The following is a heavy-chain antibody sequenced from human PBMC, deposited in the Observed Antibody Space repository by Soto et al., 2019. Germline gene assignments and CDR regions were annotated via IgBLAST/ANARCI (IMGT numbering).Heavy chain of an antibody. CDR3: ARVFRGGYYDSSGYYYFDY. CDR2: ISAYNGNT. V-gene: IGHV1-18*04. D-gene: IGHD3-22*01. Sequence: QVQLVQSGAEVKKPGASVKVSCKASGYTFTSYGISWVRQAPGQGLEWMGWISAYNGNTNYAQKLQGRVTMTTDTSTSTAYMELRSLRSDDTAVYYCARVFRGGYYDSSGYYYFDYWVQGTLVTVSS. CDR1: GYTFTSYG. J-gene: IGHJ4*02.